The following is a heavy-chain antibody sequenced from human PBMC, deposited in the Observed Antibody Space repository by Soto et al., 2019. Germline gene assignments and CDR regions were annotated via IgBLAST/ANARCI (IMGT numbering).Heavy chain of an antibody. V-gene: IGHV4-34*01. CDR1: GGSLSGYQ. CDR3: ARGLILWFGELSRRGGYYYYMDV. Sequence: QVQLQQWGAGLLKPSETLSLTCAVYGGSLSGYQWSWIRQTPGKGLEWTGEINDSGNINYNPSLKCRVTLLLDTPRKQICLKLSAVTAADSAVYYCARGLILWFGELSRRGGYYYYMDVWGKGTTVAVSS. CDR2: INDSGNI. D-gene: IGHD3-10*01. J-gene: IGHJ6*03.